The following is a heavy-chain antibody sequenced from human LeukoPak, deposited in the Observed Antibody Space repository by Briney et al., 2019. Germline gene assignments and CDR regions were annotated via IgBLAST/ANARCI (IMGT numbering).Heavy chain of an antibody. D-gene: IGHD3-3*01. J-gene: IGHJ6*03. CDR3: AKALLEWYDYYYYYYMDV. Sequence: GGSLRLYCAAAGFTFSSYGMHWVRQAPGKGLEWAAFIRYDGSNTYYADSVKGRFTISRDNSKNTLYLQMNSLRAEDTAVYYCAKALLEWYDYYYYYYMDVWGKGTTVTVSS. CDR2: IRYDGSNT. V-gene: IGHV3-30*02. CDR1: GFTFSSYG.